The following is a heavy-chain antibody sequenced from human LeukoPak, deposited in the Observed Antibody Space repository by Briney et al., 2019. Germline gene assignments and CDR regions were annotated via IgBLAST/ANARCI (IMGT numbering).Heavy chain of an antibody. CDR1: AGSINNYY. CDR2: IYYSGST. CDR3: AREARLGNYFNF. D-gene: IGHD6-6*01. Sequence: PSETLSLTCTVSAGSINNYYWSWIRQPPGKGLEWIGYIYYSGSTNYNPSLKSRVTISVDTSKNQFSLRLSSVTAADTALYYCAREARLGNYFNFWGQGSLVTVSS. V-gene: IGHV4-59*01. J-gene: IGHJ4*02.